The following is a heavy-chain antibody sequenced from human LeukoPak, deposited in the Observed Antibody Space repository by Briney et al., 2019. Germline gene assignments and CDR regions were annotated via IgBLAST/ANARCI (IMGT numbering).Heavy chain of an antibody. V-gene: IGHV4-59*08. D-gene: IGHD6-19*01. CDR3: ARLKGYSSGWYPSYYFDY. CDR1: GGPISSSY. J-gene: IGHJ4*02. Sequence: SSETLSLTCTVSGGPISSSYWSWLRQPPGKGLEWIGFIYYSGNTNYNPSLKSRVIISVDTSKNQFSLKLSSVTAADTAVYYCARLKGYSSGWYPSYYFDYWGQGTLVTVSS. CDR2: IYYSGNT.